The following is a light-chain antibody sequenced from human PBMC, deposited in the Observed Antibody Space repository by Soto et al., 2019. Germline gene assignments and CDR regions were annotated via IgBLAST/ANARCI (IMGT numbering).Light chain of an antibody. V-gene: IGLV2-23*01. CDR2: EGS. Sequence: QSALTQPASVSGSPGQSITISCTGTSSDVGSYNLVSWYQQHPGKAPKLMIYEGSKRPSGVSNRFSGSKSGNTASLTISGLQAEDEVDYYCCSYAGSSRVFGGGTKLTVL. CDR1: SSDVGSYNL. J-gene: IGLJ3*02. CDR3: CSYAGSSRV.